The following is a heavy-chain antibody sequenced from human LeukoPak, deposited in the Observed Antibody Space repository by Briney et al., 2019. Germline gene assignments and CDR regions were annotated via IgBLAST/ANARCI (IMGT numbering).Heavy chain of an antibody. CDR2: ISSSGSTI. CDR1: GFTFSTYS. J-gene: IGHJ3*02. V-gene: IGHV3-48*04. CDR3: ATQADYDFWSGYDI. D-gene: IGHD3-3*01. Sequence: GGSLRLSCAASGFTFSTYSMNWVRQAPGKGLEWVSYISSSGSTIYYADSVKGRFTISRDNAKNSLYLQMNSLRAEDTAVYYCATQADYDFWSGYDIWGQGTMVTVSS.